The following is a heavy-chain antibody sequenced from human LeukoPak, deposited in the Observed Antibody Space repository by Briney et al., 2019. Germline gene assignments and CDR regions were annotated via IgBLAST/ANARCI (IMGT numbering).Heavy chain of an antibody. D-gene: IGHD6-13*01. Sequence: GRSLRLSCAGAGFTFSNYGMHWVRQAPGKGLEWVAVISYEGRTTYYADSVKGRFTISRDNSRNTLFLQMDSLRPEDTAVYYCARYRAAPNYFDFWGQGTLVTVSS. CDR3: ARYRAAPNYFDF. CDR1: GFTFSNYG. V-gene: IGHV3-30*03. J-gene: IGHJ4*02. CDR2: ISYEGRTT.